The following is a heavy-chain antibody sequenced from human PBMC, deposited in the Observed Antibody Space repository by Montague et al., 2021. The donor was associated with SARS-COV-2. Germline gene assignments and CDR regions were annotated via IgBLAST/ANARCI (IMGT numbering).Heavy chain of an antibody. CDR2: ISYDGSNK. CDR1: GFTFSSYA. Sequence: SLSLSCAASGFTFSSYAMHWVRQAPGKGLEWVAVISYDGSNKYYADSVKGRFTISRDNSKNTLYLQMNSLRAEDTAVYYCARDLSGYSYGFDYWGQGTLVTVSS. V-gene: IGHV3-30-3*01. CDR3: ARDLSGYSYGFDY. J-gene: IGHJ4*02. D-gene: IGHD5-18*01.